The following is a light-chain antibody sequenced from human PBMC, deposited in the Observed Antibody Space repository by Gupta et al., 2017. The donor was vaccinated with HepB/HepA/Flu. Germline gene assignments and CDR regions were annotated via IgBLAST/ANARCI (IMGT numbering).Light chain of an antibody. V-gene: IGKV2-28*01. J-gene: IGKJ1*01. CDR3: MQDRQTLT. CDR2: WGS. Sequence: DIVMTQYPLSLPVTPGEPASISCRSSQSLLHSNGYNYLDWYLQKPGQSPQLLIYWGSNRAFGVPDRFSGRGSGTDFTLKSSGVDAEDVGFYYCMQDRQTLTFGQGTKVEIK. CDR1: QSLLHSNGYNY.